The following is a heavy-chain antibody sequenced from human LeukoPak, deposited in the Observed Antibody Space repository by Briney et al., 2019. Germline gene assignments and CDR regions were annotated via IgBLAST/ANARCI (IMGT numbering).Heavy chain of an antibody. CDR3: ARQGYNWNYPRTGYYYYYGMDV. CDR2: IYYSGST. Sequence: SETLSLTCTVSGDSVSSGSYYWSWIRQPPGKGLEWIGSIYYSGSTYYNPSLKSRVTISVDTSKNQFSLKLGSVTAADTAVYYCARQGYNWNYPRTGYYYYYGMDVWGQGTTVTVSS. V-gene: IGHV4-39*01. CDR1: GDSVSSGSYY. D-gene: IGHD1-7*01. J-gene: IGHJ6*02.